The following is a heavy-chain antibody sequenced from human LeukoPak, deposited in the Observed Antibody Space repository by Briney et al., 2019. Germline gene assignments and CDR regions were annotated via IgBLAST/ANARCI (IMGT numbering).Heavy chain of an antibody. CDR2: ISGTSGYT. J-gene: IGHJ4*02. V-gene: IGHV3-23*01. D-gene: IGHD6-19*01. CDR3: AKPSSGWSNFDS. Sequence: GGSLRLSCAASGFTFSSYAMSWVRQAPGKGLEWVSGISGTSGYTYYADSVKGRFTISRDNSKNTLYLQMNSLRAEDTAVYYCAKPSSGWSNFDSWGQGTLVTVYS. CDR1: GFTFSSYA.